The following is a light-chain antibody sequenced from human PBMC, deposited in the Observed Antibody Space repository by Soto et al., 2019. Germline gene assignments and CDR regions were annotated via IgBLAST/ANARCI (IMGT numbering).Light chain of an antibody. Sequence: DIQMTQSPSTLSASVGDRVTIICRASQSISNSLAWFQQKPGKAPKLLIYDASSLESGVASRFSGSGSGTEFTLTISSLQPDDFATFYCQQYNIYPRTFGPGTKVDIK. CDR1: QSISNS. J-gene: IGKJ3*01. CDR2: DAS. CDR3: QQYNIYPRT. V-gene: IGKV1-5*02.